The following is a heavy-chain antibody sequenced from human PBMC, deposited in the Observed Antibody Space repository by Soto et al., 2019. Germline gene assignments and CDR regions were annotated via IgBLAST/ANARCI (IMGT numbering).Heavy chain of an antibody. Sequence: PWETLSLTFAVSGYSISSDYYWGWIRQPPGKGLEWIGSIYHSGGAYYNPSLKSRATISVDTSKNQFSLKLSSVTAADTALCYCARGLSGGFDYWGQGTLVTVSS. CDR1: GYSISSDYY. CDR2: IYHSGGA. D-gene: IGHD7-27*01. J-gene: IGHJ4*02. V-gene: IGHV4-38-2*01. CDR3: ARGLSGGFDY.